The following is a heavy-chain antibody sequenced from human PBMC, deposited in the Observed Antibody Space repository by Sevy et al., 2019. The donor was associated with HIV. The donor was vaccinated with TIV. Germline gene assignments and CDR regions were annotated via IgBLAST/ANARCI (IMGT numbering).Heavy chain of an antibody. CDR1: GFTFSKYS. CDR2: LSFGCGEI. CDR3: AREGCTKPHDY. V-gene: IGHV3-23*01. D-gene: IGHD2-8*01. J-gene: IGHJ4*02. Sequence: GGSLRLSCAASGFTFSKYSMSWVRQPPGKGLEWVSTLSFGCGEINYADSVKGRFTISRDNSKSSVYLQMNNLRPEDAAVYYCAREGCTKPHDYWGQGTLVTVSS.